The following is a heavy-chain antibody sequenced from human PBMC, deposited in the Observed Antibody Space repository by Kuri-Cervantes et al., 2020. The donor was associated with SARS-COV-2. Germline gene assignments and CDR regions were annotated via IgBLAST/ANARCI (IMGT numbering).Heavy chain of an antibody. V-gene: IGHV4-34*01. J-gene: IGHJ6*02. D-gene: IGHD5-18*01. Sequence: SQTLSLTCAVYGGSFSGYYWSWIRQPPGKGLEWIGEINHSGSTNYNPSLKSRVTISVDTSKNQFSLKLSSVTAADTAVYYCARDRSIQLWLSPYYYYGMDVWGQGTTVTVSS. CDR1: GGSFSGYY. CDR3: ARDRSIQLWLSPYYYYGMDV. CDR2: INHSGST.